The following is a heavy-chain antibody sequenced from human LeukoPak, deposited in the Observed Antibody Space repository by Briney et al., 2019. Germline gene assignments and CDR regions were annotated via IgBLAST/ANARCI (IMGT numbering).Heavy chain of an antibody. J-gene: IGHJ4*02. V-gene: IGHV3-23*01. Sequence: GSLRLSCAASGFTVTTYAMSWVRQAPGKGLEWVSAISGSGGSTYYADSVKGRFTISRDNGKNSMYLQMNSLRAEDTAVYYCASGSRDGYNYRFDYWGQGTLVTVSS. D-gene: IGHD5-24*01. CDR1: GFTVTTYA. CDR3: ASGSRDGYNYRFDY. CDR2: ISGSGGST.